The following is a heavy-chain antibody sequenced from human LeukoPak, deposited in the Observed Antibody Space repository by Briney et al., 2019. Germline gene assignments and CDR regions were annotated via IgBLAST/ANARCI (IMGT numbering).Heavy chain of an antibody. V-gene: IGHV3-23*03. Sequence: GRSLRLSCAASGFTLSSYAMSWVRQVPAKGLVWVSGINGDGSKIHYAASVKGRFTISRDSAKNTVSLQMNSLRAEDTAVYYCAKVAGGRQIDYWGQGTLVTVSS. D-gene: IGHD2-15*01. CDR2: INGDGSKI. CDR3: AKVAGGRQIDY. CDR1: GFTLSSYA. J-gene: IGHJ4*02.